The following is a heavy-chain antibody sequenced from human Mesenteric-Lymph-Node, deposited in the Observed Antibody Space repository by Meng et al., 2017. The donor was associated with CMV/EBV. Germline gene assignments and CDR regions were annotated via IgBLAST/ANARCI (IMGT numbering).Heavy chain of an antibody. CDR3: ARGLGGSGWSPYYYGLDV. Sequence: GGSLRLSCAASGFTFSSYVMHWVRQAPGKGLEGVAVIAYDGSTKYYADSVKGRFTISRDDSKSTLYLQMHSLRNEDSAVYYCARGLGGSGWSPYYYGLDVWGQGTTVTVSS. V-gene: IGHV3-30*03. CDR1: GFTFSSYV. D-gene: IGHD6-19*01. J-gene: IGHJ6*02. CDR2: IAYDGSTK.